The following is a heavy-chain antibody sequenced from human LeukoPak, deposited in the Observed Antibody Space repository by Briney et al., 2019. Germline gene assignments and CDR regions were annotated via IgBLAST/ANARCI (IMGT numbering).Heavy chain of an antibody. J-gene: IGHJ4*02. Sequence: PGGSLRLSCAASGFTFNTYAMSWVRQAPGKGLGWVSAISASGGSTYYADSVKGRFTISRDNSMNTLYLQMNSLRAEDTAVYYCAKKVGKSNGYYYGYWGQGTLVTVSS. V-gene: IGHV3-23*01. D-gene: IGHD3-22*01. CDR2: ISASGGST. CDR3: AKKVGKSNGYYYGY. CDR1: GFTFNTYA.